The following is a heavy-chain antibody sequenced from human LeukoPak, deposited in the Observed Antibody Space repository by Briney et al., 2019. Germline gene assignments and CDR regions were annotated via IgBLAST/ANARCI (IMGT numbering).Heavy chain of an antibody. CDR1: GYTFTGYY. D-gene: IGHD3-10*01. Sequence: ASVKVSCKASGYTFTGYYMHWVRQAPGQGLEWMGRINPNSGGTNYAQKFQGRVTMTRDTSISTAYMELSRLRSDDTAVYYCASLPHPTYGSGSYGANPNPNPNFDYWGQGTLVTVSS. J-gene: IGHJ4*02. V-gene: IGHV1-2*06. CDR2: INPNSGGT. CDR3: ASLPHPTYGSGSYGANPNPNPNFDY.